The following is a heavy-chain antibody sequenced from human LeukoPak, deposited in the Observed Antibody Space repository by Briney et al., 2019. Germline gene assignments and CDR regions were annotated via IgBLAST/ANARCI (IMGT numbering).Heavy chain of an antibody. Sequence: NPGGSLRLSCAASGFTISNAWVNWVRQAPGKGLEWVGRIKSETDGGTTDYAAPVEDRFTISRDDSRNTLYLQMNSLRAEDTAVYYCARDSAWDWFDPWGQGTLVTVSS. CDR1: GFTISNAW. D-gene: IGHD1-26*01. CDR2: IKSETDGGTT. V-gene: IGHV3-15*07. CDR3: ARDSAWDWFDP. J-gene: IGHJ5*02.